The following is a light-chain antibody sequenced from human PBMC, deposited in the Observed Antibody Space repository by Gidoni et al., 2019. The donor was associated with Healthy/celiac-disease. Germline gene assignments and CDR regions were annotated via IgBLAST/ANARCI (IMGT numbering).Light chain of an antibody. CDR1: QSVSSSY. Sequence: EIVLTQSPGTLSLSPGERATLSCRASQSVSSSYLAWYQQKPGQAPRLLIYGASSRATGIPDRFSGSGSGTDFTLTISRLEPEDFAVYYCQQYGSSRGYTFXQXTKLXIK. CDR3: QQYGSSRGYT. CDR2: GAS. J-gene: IGKJ2*01. V-gene: IGKV3-20*01.